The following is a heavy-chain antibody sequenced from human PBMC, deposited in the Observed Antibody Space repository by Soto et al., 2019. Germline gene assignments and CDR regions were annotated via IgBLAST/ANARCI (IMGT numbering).Heavy chain of an antibody. CDR3: TRSGGSYSFGY. CDR2: IRSKTHNYAT. J-gene: IGHJ4*02. CDR1: GFTLSGSA. D-gene: IGHD1-26*01. V-gene: IGHV3-73*02. Sequence: VQLVESGGGLVQPGESLKLSGAASGFTLSGSAVHWVRQASGKGLEWVGRIRSKTHNYATDYIASVNGRFTMSSDDSNNTTYLQMNGLKPDDTAVYYCTRSGGSYSFGYWGQGTLVTVSS.